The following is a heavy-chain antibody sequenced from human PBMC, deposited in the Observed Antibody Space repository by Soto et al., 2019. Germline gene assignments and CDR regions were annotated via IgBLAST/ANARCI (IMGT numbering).Heavy chain of an antibody. Sequence: EVQLVESGGGLVQPGGSLRLSCTASGFSISDYWMTWVRQAPGKGLEWVANIDQDGSKKYYVGSVEGRFTISRDNAKNSVFLQMNSLSAEDTALYYCARAIGAAGGRWGQGTMVTVSS. CDR1: GFSISDYW. CDR3: ARAIGAAGGR. D-gene: IGHD6-13*01. V-gene: IGHV3-7*04. J-gene: IGHJ3*01. CDR2: IDQDGSKK.